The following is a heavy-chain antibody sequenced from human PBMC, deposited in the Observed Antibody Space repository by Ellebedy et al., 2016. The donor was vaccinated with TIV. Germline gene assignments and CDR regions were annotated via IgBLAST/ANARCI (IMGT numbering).Heavy chain of an antibody. CDR3: ARAKCSGGCSRGLDV. CDR1: GDSVSSSTPA. D-gene: IGHD2-15*01. J-gene: IGHJ6*02. CDR2: TYYRSQWFF. V-gene: IGHV6-1*01. Sequence: SQTLSLTCAISGDSVSSSTPAWNWIRQSPSRGLEWLGRTYYRSQWFFDYAVSVESRITIHPDTSKNQFSLQLNSVTPEDTAVYYCARAKCSGGCSRGLDVWGQGTTVTVSS.